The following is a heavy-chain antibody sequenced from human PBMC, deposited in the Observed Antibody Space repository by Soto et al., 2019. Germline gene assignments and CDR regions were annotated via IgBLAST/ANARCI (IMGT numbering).Heavy chain of an antibody. V-gene: IGHV4-31*03. CDR3: ARGGLYFRDADVAPVN. CDR1: GASIASGGHY. CDR2: IYYGGNT. Sequence: PSETLSLTCTVSGASIASGGHYWSWIRQDTGKGLEWIGYIYYGGNTYYNPSLKSRITVSVDTSKNQFSLKLTSVTAADTAVYFCARGGLYFRDADVAPVNWGQGTLVTVSS. D-gene: IGHD2-21*01. J-gene: IGHJ4*02.